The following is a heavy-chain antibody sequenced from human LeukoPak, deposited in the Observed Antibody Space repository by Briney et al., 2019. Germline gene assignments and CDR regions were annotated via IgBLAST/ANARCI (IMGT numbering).Heavy chain of an antibody. D-gene: IGHD3-10*01. V-gene: IGHV1-69*01. CDR1: GGTFSSYA. CDR3: ALSITMVRGVTRFDY. Sequence: VKVSCKASGGTFSSYAISWVRQAPGQGLEWMGGIIPIFGTANYAQKFQGRVTITADESTSTAYMELSSLRSEDTAVYYCALSITMVRGVTRFDYWGQGTLVTVSS. CDR2: IIPIFGTA. J-gene: IGHJ4*02.